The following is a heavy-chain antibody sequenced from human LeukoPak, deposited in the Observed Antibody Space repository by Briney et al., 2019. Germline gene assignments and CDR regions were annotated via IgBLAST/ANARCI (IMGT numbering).Heavy chain of an antibody. Sequence: ASVKVSCKASGYTFTGYYIHWVRQAPGQGPEWMGWINPNNGGTNYAQKFQGRVTVTRDTSISTAYMELYSLRSDDTAVYYCARTQDSRDWFDPWAREPWSPSPQ. V-gene: IGHV1-2*02. CDR2: INPNNGGT. D-gene: IGHD2-15*01. CDR1: GYTFTGYY. CDR3: ARTQDSRDWFDP. J-gene: IGHJ5*02.